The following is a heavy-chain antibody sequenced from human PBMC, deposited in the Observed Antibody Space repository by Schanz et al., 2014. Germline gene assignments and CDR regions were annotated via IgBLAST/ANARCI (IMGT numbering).Heavy chain of an antibody. D-gene: IGHD6-19*01. CDR3: AKAGSGWSTAGYYY. J-gene: IGHJ4*02. V-gene: IGHV3-30-3*01. Sequence: QVQLVESGGGVAQPGRSLRLSCAASGFTFSSYSMYWVRQAPGKGLEWVAVMSYDGSNKYYADSVKGRFTISRDTPKNPLYVQMNSLRAEDTAVYYCAKAGSGWSTAGYYYWGQGALATVSS. CDR2: MSYDGSNK. CDR1: GFTFSSYS.